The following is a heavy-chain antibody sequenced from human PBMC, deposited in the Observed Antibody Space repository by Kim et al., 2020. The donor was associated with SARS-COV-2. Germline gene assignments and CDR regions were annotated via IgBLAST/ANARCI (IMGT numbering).Heavy chain of an antibody. CDR3: VRIYYADSNNYYYRHFDY. D-gene: IGHD3-22*01. CDR1: GFTLSSYT. J-gene: IGHJ4*02. V-gene: IGHV3-21*01. Sequence: GGSLRLSCAASGFTLSSYTMNWVRQAPGKGLEWVSSITKSSNEIYYVYSVKGRFTISRDNAENSLYLQMDSLRAEDTAVYYCVRIYYADSNNYYYRHFDYWGRGTQVTVSS. CDR2: ITKSSNEI.